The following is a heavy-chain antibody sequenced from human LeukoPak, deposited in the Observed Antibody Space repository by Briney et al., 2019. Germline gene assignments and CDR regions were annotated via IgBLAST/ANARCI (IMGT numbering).Heavy chain of an antibody. D-gene: IGHD6-13*01. CDR1: GGSISSGSYY. J-gene: IGHJ6*03. Sequence: KPSQTLSLTCTVSGGSISSGSYYWSWIRQPAGKGLEWIGRIYTSGSTNYNPSLKSRVTISVDTSKNQFSPKLSSVTAADTAVYYCATFEYSSSWYGNYYYYMDVWGKGTTVTVSS. V-gene: IGHV4-61*02. CDR2: IYTSGST. CDR3: ATFEYSSSWYGNYYYYMDV.